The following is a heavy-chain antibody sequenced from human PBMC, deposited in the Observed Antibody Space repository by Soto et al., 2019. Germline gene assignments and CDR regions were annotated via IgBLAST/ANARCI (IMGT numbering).Heavy chain of an antibody. D-gene: IGHD6-6*01. Sequence: PGGSLRLSCAASGFTFSNAWMSWVRQAPGKGLEWVGRIKSKTDGGTTDYAAPVKGRFTISRDDSKNTLYLQMNSLKTEDTAVYYCTTPYSYSSSFFDYWGQGTLVTVSS. CDR2: IKSKTDGGTT. CDR3: TTPYSYSSSFFDY. V-gene: IGHV3-15*01. J-gene: IGHJ4*02. CDR1: GFTFSNAW.